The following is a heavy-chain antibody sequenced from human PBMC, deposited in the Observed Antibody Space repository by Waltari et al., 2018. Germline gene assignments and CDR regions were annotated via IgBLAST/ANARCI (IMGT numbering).Heavy chain of an antibody. D-gene: IGHD3-3*01. J-gene: IGHJ4*02. CDR3: ARRDRDYTAYDLDY. Sequence: EEQLVQSGAEVKKPGESLKISCKGFGYDFSRYWIGWVRQMPWKGLEWMGIISPGDSDTRYSPSFQGQVTISADKSPSTAYLQWNSLKASDSAIYYCARRDRDYTAYDLDYWGQGTLVTVSS. CDR2: ISPGDSDT. CDR1: GYDFSRYW. V-gene: IGHV5-51*01.